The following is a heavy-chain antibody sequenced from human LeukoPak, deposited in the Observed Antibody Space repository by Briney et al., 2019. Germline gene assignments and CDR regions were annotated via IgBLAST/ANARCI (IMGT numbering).Heavy chain of an antibody. Sequence: GASVKVSCKASGHTFTGFSMHWVRQAPGQGLGWMGSIDPSGGTDYAQKFQGRVTMTRDTPMSTAYMELSSLRSDDTAVYYCMNNWFDYTGYFYFDYWGQGTLVTVSS. CDR2: IDPSGGT. CDR1: GHTFTGFS. J-gene: IGHJ4*02. D-gene: IGHD2-8*02. V-gene: IGHV1-2*02. CDR3: MNNWFDYTGYFYFDY.